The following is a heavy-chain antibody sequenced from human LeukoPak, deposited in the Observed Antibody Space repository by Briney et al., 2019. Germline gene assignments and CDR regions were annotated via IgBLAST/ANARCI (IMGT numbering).Heavy chain of an antibody. CDR2: ISYDGSNK. Sequence: GSLRLSCAASGFTFSKHAMHWVRQAPGKGLEWVAVISYDGSNKYYADSVKGRFTISRDNSKNTLYLQMNSLRAEDTAVYYCARTLIEYSVSSCYFDYWGRGTLVTVSS. V-gene: IGHV3-30*04. CDR1: GFTFSKHA. J-gene: IGHJ4*02. D-gene: IGHD6-6*01. CDR3: ARTLIEYSVSSCYFDY.